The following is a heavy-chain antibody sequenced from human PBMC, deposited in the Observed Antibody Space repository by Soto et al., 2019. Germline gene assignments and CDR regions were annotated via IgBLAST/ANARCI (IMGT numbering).Heavy chain of an antibody. J-gene: IGHJ6*02. D-gene: IGHD3-10*01. V-gene: IGHV4-59*08. CDR1: GGSISSYY. CDR2: VHHSWGS. Sequence: QVQLQESGPGLVKPSETLSLSCTVSGGSISSYYWSWFRQSPGKRMEWIGYVHHSWGSSYNPSLQSRVAISLDTTKSQVSLKVTSVTATDTAGYYCARQGFGPRHGLVDVWGQGTTVTVSS. CDR3: ARQGFGPRHGLVDV.